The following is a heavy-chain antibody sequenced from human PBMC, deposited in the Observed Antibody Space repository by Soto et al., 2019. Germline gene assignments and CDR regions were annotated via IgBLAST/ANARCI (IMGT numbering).Heavy chain of an antibody. CDR2: IDWDDDK. Sequence: SGPTLVNPIHTLTLTCTFSGFSLSTPGMCVSWIRQPPGKALEWLAVIDWDDDKYYSTSLKTRLSISMDTSKNQVVLEMTNVAPVDTATYYCAHIRGAGAYYYYPMDVWGQGTTVTVSS. CDR1: GFSLSTPGMC. V-gene: IGHV2-70*12. D-gene: IGHD3-10*01. J-gene: IGHJ6*02. CDR3: AHIRGAGAYYYYPMDV.